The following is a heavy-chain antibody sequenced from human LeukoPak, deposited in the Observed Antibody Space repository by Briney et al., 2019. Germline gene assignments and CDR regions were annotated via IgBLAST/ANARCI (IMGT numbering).Heavy chain of an antibody. Sequence: PSETLSLTCTVSGGSISSYYWSWIRQHPGKGLEWIGYIYYSGSTYYNPSLKSRVTISVDTSKNQFSLKLSSVTAADTAVYYCASTPSSTSLGYFDYWGQGTLVTVSS. CDR2: IYYSGST. CDR1: GGSISSYY. CDR3: ASTPSSTSLGYFDY. J-gene: IGHJ4*02. D-gene: IGHD2-2*01. V-gene: IGHV4-59*06.